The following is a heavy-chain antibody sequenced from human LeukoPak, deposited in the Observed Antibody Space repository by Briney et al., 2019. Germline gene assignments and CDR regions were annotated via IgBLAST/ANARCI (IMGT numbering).Heavy chain of an antibody. D-gene: IGHD3-3*02. J-gene: IGHJ3*02. CDR3: AKGSSFGLGSDAFDI. CDR1: GYTFTGYY. CDR2: INPSGGST. Sequence: ASVKVSCKASGYTFTGYYMHWVRQAPGQGLEWMGIINPSGGSTSYAQEFQGRVTMTRDTSTSTVYMELSSLRSEDTAVYYCAKGSSFGLGSDAFDIWGQGTMVTVSS. V-gene: IGHV1-46*01.